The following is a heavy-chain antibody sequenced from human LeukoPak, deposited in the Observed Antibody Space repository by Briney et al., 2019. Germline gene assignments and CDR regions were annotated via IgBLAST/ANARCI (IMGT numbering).Heavy chain of an antibody. CDR2: IWYDGSNK. J-gene: IGHJ6*02. Sequence: GGSLRLSCAASGFTFSSYGTLWVRQAPGKGLEWVAVIWYDGSNKYYADSVKGRSTISRDNSKNTLYLQMNSLRAEDTAVYYCARDHDVPAAARGYYYYGMDVWGQGTTVTVSS. CDR1: GFTFSSYG. CDR3: ARDHDVPAAARGYYYYGMDV. D-gene: IGHD2-2*01. V-gene: IGHV3-33*01.